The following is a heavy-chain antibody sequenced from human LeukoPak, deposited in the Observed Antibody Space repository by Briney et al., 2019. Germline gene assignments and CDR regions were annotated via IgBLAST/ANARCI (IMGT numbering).Heavy chain of an antibody. CDR2: ISGNGRST. D-gene: IGHD4-11*01. J-gene: IGHJ4*02. V-gene: IGHV3-23*01. Sequence: GGSLRLSCAASGFTFNSYAMSWVRQAPGKGLEWVSSISGNGRSTYYADSVKGRFTVSRDNSKNTLYLQMNRLRAEDTAVYYCANPPTVTSFGYWGQGILVTVSS. CDR1: GFTFNSYA. CDR3: ANPPTVTSFGY.